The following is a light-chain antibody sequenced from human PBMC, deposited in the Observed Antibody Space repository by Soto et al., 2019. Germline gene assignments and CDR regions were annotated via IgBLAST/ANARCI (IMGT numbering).Light chain of an antibody. J-gene: IGKJ5*01. Sequence: PGERATLSCRTSLSVSVYLDWYQQKPGQAPRLLIYGASSRATGIADRFSGSGSGTDFTLTISRLEPEDFARYYCQQYGYSPITFGQGTRLEIK. CDR3: QQYGYSPIT. CDR1: LSVSVY. V-gene: IGKV3-20*01. CDR2: GAS.